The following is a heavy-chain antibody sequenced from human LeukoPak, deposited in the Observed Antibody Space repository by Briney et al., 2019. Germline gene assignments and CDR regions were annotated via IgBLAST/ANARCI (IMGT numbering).Heavy chain of an antibody. CDR2: IDPNTGGT. V-gene: IGHV1-2*02. CDR1: GYSFTGYY. J-gene: IGHJ4*02. Sequence: ASVKVSCKASGYSFTGYYIHWVRQAPGQGLEWMRWIDPNTGGTNYAQKFQGRVTMTRDTSISTAYMELSRLRSDDTAVYCCARDTPLFTIFGVVQYYFDYWGQGTLVTVSS. CDR3: ARDTPLFTIFGVVQYYFDY. D-gene: IGHD3-3*01.